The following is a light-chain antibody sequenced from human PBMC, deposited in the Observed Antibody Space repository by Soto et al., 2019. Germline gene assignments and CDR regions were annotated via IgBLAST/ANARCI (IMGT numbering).Light chain of an antibody. CDR2: GAS. J-gene: IGKJ3*01. V-gene: IGKV3-15*01. CDR3: QEFHNWPLLT. CDR1: QSITSN. Sequence: EIVMTQSPATLSVSPGERATLSCRASQSITSNLAWYQQKPGQAPRLLIYGASTRATGVPARFSCSGSGPEFTLTISSLPSEDLATYYCQEFHNWPLLTFGPGPKVAIK.